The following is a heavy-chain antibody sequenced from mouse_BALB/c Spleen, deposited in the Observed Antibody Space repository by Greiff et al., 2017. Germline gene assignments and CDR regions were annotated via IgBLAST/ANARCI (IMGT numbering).Heavy chain of an antibody. D-gene: IGHD2-14*01. J-gene: IGHJ3*01. CDR3: ASLYYRYDEPWFAY. Sequence: QVQLQQSGPGLVAPSQSLSITCTVSGFSLNGYGVNWVRQPPGKGLEWLGMIWGDGSTDYNSALKSRLSISKDNSKSQVFLKMNSLQTDDTTRYYCASLYYRYDEPWFAYWGQGTLVTVSA. CDR1: GFSLNGYG. V-gene: IGHV2-6-7*01. CDR2: IWGDGST.